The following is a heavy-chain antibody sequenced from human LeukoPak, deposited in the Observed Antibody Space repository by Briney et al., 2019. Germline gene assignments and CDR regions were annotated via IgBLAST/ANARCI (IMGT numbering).Heavy chain of an antibody. CDR1: GGSVSSYY. CDR3: ARGPYGSGFDY. D-gene: IGHD3-10*01. V-gene: IGHV4-59*02. J-gene: IGHJ4*02. CDR2: IYYSGST. Sequence: TSETLSLTCTVSGGSVSSYYWSWIRQPPGKGLEWIGYIYYSGSTNYNPSLKSRVTISVDTSKNQFSLKLSSVTAADTAVYYCARGPYGSGFDYWGQGTLVTVSS.